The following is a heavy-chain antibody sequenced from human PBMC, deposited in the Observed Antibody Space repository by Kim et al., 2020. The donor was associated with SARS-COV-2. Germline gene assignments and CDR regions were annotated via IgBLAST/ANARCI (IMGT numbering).Heavy chain of an antibody. Sequence: GGSLRLSCAASGFTFSSYEMNWVRQAPGRGLEWVSYISSSGSTVYYADSVKGRFTISRDNAKNSLYLQMNSLRAEDTAVYYCARARFEVATINWYFDLWGRGTLVTVSS. CDR1: GFTFSSYE. CDR3: ARARFEVATINWYFDL. CDR2: ISSSGSTV. J-gene: IGHJ2*01. D-gene: IGHD5-12*01. V-gene: IGHV3-48*03.